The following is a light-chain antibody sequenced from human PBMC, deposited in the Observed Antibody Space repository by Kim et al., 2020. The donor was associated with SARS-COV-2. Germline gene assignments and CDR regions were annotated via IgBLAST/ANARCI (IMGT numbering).Light chain of an antibody. CDR3: QAWDSSTEV. CDR1: KLGDKY. Sequence: SVPPGQTASITCSGDKLGDKYACWYQQKPGQSPVLVIYQDSKRPSGIPERFSGSNSGNTATLTISGTQAMDEADYYCQAWDSSTEVFGGGTQLTVL. CDR2: QDS. V-gene: IGLV3-1*01. J-gene: IGLJ2*01.